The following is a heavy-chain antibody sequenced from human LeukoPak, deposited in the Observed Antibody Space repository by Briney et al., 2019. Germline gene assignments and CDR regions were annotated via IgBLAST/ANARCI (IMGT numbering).Heavy chain of an antibody. Sequence: PSETLSLTCTVSGGSISSYYWSWIRQPAGKGLEWIGRIYTSGSINYNPSLKSRVTMSVDTSKNQFSLKLSSVTAADTAVYYCARGGSLEWLGYYYYGMDVWGQGTTVTVSS. J-gene: IGHJ6*02. CDR3: ARGGSLEWLGYYYYGMDV. CDR2: IYTSGSI. CDR1: GGSISSYY. V-gene: IGHV4-4*07. D-gene: IGHD3-3*01.